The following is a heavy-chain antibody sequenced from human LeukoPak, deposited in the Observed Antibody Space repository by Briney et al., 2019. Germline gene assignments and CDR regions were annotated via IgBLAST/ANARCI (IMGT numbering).Heavy chain of an antibody. Sequence: SQTLSLTCAISGDSVSSNSAAWNWIRQSPSRGLEWLGRTYYRSKWYNDYAVSVKSRITINPDTSKNQFSLQLNSVTPEDTAVYYCARDRSGSYGYYYYYYYMDVWGKGTTVTVSS. CDR2: TYYRSKWYN. CDR3: ARDRSGSYGYYYYYYYMDV. V-gene: IGHV6-1*01. D-gene: IGHD3-10*01. CDR1: GDSVSSNSAA. J-gene: IGHJ6*03.